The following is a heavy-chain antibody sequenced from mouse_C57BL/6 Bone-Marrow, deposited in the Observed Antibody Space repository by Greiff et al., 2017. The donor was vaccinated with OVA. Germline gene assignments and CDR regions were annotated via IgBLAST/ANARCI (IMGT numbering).Heavy chain of an antibody. CDR3: ARGIGTTVVDYYAMDY. J-gene: IGHJ4*01. D-gene: IGHD1-1*01. V-gene: IGHV1-4*01. Sequence: QVQLKQSGAELARPGASVKMSCKASGYTFTSYTMHWVKQRPGQGLEWIGYINPSSGYPKYNQKFKDKATLTADKSSSTAYMQLSSLTSEDSAVYYCARGIGTTVVDYYAMDYWGQGTSGTVSS. CDR1: GYTFTSYT. CDR2: INPSSGYP.